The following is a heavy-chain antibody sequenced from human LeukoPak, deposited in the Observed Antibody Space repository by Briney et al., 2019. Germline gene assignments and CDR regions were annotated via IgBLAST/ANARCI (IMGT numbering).Heavy chain of an antibody. CDR3: ARERYSYGYNYYYMDV. CDR1: GGSISSYY. D-gene: IGHD5-18*01. CDR2: IYYSGST. J-gene: IGHJ6*03. Sequence: SETLSLTCTVSGGSISSYYWSWIRQPPGKGLEWIGYIYYSGSTNYNPSLKSRVTISVDTSKNQFSLKLSPVTAADTAVYYCARERYSYGYNYYYMDVWGKGTTVTISS. V-gene: IGHV4-59*01.